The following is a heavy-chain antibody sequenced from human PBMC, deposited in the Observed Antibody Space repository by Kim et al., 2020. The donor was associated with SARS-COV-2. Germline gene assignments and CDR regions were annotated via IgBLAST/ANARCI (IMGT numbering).Heavy chain of an antibody. D-gene: IGHD3-10*01. J-gene: IGHJ4*02. CDR2: IYYSGST. CDR3: ARLWFGESYYFDY. Sequence: SETLSLTCTVSGGSISSSSYYWGWIRQPPGKGLEWIGSIYYSGSTYYNPSLKSRVTISVDTSKNQFSLKLSSVTAADTAVYYCARLWFGESYYFDYWGQGTLVTVSS. CDR1: GGSISSSSYY. V-gene: IGHV4-39*07.